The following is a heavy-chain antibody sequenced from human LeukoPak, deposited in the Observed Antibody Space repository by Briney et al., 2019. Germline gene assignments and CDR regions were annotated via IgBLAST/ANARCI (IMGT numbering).Heavy chain of an antibody. J-gene: IGHJ4*02. CDR2: ISSSSSYI. CDR1: GFTFSSYS. CDR3: AKVSGSSGWTGFY. D-gene: IGHD6-19*01. V-gene: IGHV3-21*04. Sequence: RGSLRLSCAASGFTFSSYSMNWVRQAPGKGLEWVSSISSSSSYIYYADSVKGRFTISRDNAKSSLYLQMNSLRAEDTAVYYCAKVSGSSGWTGFYWGQGTLVTVSS.